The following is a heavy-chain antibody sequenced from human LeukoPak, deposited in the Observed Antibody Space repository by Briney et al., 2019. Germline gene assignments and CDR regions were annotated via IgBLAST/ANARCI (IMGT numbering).Heavy chain of an antibody. J-gene: IGHJ6*04. CDR2: INSDGSST. CDR3: AELGITMIGGV. V-gene: IGHV3-74*01. CDR1: GFTFSSYW. Sequence: GGSLRLSCAASGFTFSSYWMHWVRQAPGKGLVWVSRINSDGSSTSYADSVKGRFTISRGNAKNSLYLQMNSLRAEDTAVYYCAELGITMIGGVWGKGTTVTISS. D-gene: IGHD3-10*02.